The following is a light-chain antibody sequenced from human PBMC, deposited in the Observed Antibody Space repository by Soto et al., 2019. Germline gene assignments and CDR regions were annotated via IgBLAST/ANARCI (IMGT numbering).Light chain of an antibody. V-gene: IGKV3-20*01. Sequence: EIVLTQSPGTLSLSPGERATLSCRASQSVSNNYLAWYQQKPGQAPRRLIYGASSRATGIPDRFSGSGSGTDFTLTISRLEPEDFAVYYCQQYGSSPTFGEGTRLAIK. CDR1: QSVSNNY. CDR3: QQYGSSPT. J-gene: IGKJ5*01. CDR2: GAS.